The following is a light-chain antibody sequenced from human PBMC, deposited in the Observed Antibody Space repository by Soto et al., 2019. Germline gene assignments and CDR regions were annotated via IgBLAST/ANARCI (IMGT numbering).Light chain of an antibody. CDR3: QQYNNWHTIT. J-gene: IGKJ5*01. CDR1: QSARRN. CDR2: DAS. V-gene: IGKV3-15*01. Sequence: MTQSATTLSVSPGKMSSLSCRASQSARRNLASYQQKPGQAPRLLIYDASTRATGIPARFSGSGSGTEFTLTISSLKSEDFAVYYCQQYNNWHTITFGQGTRLEIK.